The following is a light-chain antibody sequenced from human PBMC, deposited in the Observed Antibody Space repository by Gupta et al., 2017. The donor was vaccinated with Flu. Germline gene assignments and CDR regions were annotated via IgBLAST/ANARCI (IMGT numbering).Light chain of an antibody. CDR2: LGS. CDR1: QILLHSNGYNY. V-gene: IGKV2-28*01. CDR3: LQASKSPLT. Sequence: DNVMTQSPLSLPFTPGEPAYISCRSSQILLHSNGYNYLDWYLQKPGQSPHLLIYLGSNRASGVPDRFIGSGSGTDLTLTISSVEAEDVGVYFCLQASKSPLTFGQGTRLEMK. J-gene: IGKJ5*01.